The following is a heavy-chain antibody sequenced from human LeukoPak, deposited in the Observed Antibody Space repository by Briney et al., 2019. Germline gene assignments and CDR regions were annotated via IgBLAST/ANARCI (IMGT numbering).Heavy chain of an antibody. V-gene: IGHV3-30-3*01. J-gene: IGHJ4*02. D-gene: IGHD6-19*01. CDR2: ISYDGSNK. Sequence: GGSLRLSCAASGFTFSSYAMHWGRQAPGKGLEWVAVISYDGSNKYYADSVKGRFTISRDNSKNTLYLQMNSLRAEDTAVYYCARGASLLPYSSGPFDYWGQGTLVTVSS. CDR3: ARGASLLPYSSGPFDY. CDR1: GFTFSSYA.